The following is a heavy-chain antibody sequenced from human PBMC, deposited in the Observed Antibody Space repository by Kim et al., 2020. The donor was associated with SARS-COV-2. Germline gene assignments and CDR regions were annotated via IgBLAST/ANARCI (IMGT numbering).Heavy chain of an antibody. CDR3: ARRDSNGYYSP. Sequence: SETLSLTCSVSGGSISNYWSWFRQPPGKGLEWIGYIYYTGNSNYNPSLESRVSISIDTSKNQFSLHLTSATAADTAMYYCARRDSNGYYSPWGQGTLVTVSS. CDR1: GGSISNY. D-gene: IGHD3-22*01. V-gene: IGHV4-59*01. J-gene: IGHJ5*02. CDR2: IYYTGNS.